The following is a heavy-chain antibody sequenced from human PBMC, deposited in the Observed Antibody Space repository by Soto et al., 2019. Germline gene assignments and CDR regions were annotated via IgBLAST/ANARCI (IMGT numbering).Heavy chain of an antibody. Sequence: SGGSLRLSCAASGFTFSSYWMSWVRQAPGKGLEWVANIKQDGSEKYYVDSVKGRFTISRDNSKNTLYLQMNSLRAEDTAVYYCASLHELDDAFDIWGQGTMVTVSS. CDR3: ASLHELDDAFDI. D-gene: IGHD6-13*01. CDR1: GFTFSSYW. V-gene: IGHV3-7*01. J-gene: IGHJ3*02. CDR2: IKQDGSEK.